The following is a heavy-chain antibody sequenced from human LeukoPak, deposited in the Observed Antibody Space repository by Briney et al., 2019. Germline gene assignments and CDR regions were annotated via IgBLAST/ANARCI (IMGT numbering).Heavy chain of an antibody. Sequence: GGSLRLSCAASGFPFSNYGMHWVRQAPGKGLEWVAVLSYDGSNKYYVESVKGRFTISRDNSKNTLYLQMNSLRPEDTAVYYCAKADITFSVDIVAAIKRPGPSSELDYWGQGTLVTVSS. D-gene: IGHD5-12*01. CDR2: LSYDGSNK. CDR1: GFPFSNYG. V-gene: IGHV3-30*18. CDR3: AKADITFSVDIVAAIKRPGPSSELDY. J-gene: IGHJ4*02.